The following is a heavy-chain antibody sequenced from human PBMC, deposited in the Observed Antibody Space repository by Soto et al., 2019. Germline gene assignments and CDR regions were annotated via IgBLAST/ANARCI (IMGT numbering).Heavy chain of an antibody. D-gene: IGHD3-22*01. V-gene: IGHV4-61*08. CDR3: ARHDYSDRAFDL. J-gene: IGHJ3*01. CDR1: GGSVGSGAYY. CDR2: IQYSGDT. Sequence: SETLSLTCIVSGGSVGSGAYYWSWIRQPPGNALEWIGYIQYSGDTNYNSSLKSRVTISVDMSRNRFSLKLTSVTAADTAFYYCARHDYSDRAFDLWGQGTMVTVS.